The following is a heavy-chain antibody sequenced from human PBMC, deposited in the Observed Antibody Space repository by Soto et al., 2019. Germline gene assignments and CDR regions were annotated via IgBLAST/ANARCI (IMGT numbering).Heavy chain of an antibody. CDR3: ARGVGWEPLDY. J-gene: IGHJ4*02. Sequence: QVQLVQSGAEVKKPGASVKVSCKASDYTFTSYGISWVRQAPGQGLEWMGWISAYNGNTRYAQKLQGRVTMTTDTSTITAYMELRSLRSGDTAVYYCARGVGWEPLDYWGQGTLVTVSS. CDR2: ISAYNGNT. CDR1: DYTFTSYG. V-gene: IGHV1-18*01. D-gene: IGHD1-26*01.